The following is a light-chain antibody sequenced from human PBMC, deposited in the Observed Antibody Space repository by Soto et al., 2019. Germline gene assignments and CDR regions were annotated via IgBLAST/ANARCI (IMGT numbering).Light chain of an antibody. V-gene: IGLV2-11*01. CDR1: SSDVGGYNF. Sequence: QSVLTQPPSASGSPGQSVTISCTGTSSDVGGYNFVSWYQQHPGKAPKLMIYDVNKRPSGVPDRFSGSKSGNTASLTISGLQAEDEADYYCCSYAGSYTYVFGTGTKVTVL. CDR3: CSYAGSYTYV. CDR2: DVN. J-gene: IGLJ1*01.